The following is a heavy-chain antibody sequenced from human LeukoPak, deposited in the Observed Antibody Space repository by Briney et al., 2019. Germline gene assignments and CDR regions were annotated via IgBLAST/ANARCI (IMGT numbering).Heavy chain of an antibody. Sequence: GGSLRLSCAASGFTFSTYAMHWVRQAPGKGLECVSAISNDGSDKYYPDSVRGRFTISRDNSENTLFLQMNSLRAEDTAVYYCARGTYYYDTNGYYSGGLGYWGQGTLVTVSS. D-gene: IGHD3-22*01. CDR2: ISNDGSDK. CDR3: ARGTYYYDTNGYYSGGLGY. V-gene: IGHV3-30*04. CDR1: GFTFSTYA. J-gene: IGHJ4*02.